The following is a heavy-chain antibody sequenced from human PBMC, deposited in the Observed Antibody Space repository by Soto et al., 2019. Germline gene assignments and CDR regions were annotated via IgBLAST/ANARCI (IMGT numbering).Heavy chain of an antibody. J-gene: IGHJ4*02. CDR2: ISSSSSYI. Sequence: GESLKISCAASGFSFSTYTMDWVREAPGEGLEWVSSISSSSSYIFYADLVKGRFMISRDNARNSLFLQMDSQRVEDTAVYFCATGGADWSIERQEYDYWGQGTPVTVSS. V-gene: IGHV3-21*01. D-gene: IGHD3-9*01. CDR1: GFSFSTYT. CDR3: ATGGADWSIERQEYDY.